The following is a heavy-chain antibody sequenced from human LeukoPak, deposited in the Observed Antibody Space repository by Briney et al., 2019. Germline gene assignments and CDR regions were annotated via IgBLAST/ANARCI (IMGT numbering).Heavy chain of an antibody. J-gene: IGHJ4*02. CDR2: INQDGSEE. V-gene: IGHV3-7*01. CDR1: GFTFSNYW. CDR3: ARLGRGYSYGPDY. Sequence: TGGSLRLSCAVSGFTFSNYWMTWVRQAPGKGLEWVAHINQDGSEEHYMDSAKARFTISRDNAKNSLSLQMNSLRAEDTAVYYCARLGRGYSYGPDYWGQGTLVTVSS. D-gene: IGHD5-18*01.